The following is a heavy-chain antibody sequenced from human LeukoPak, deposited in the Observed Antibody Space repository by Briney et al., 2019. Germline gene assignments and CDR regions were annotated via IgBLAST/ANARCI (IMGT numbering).Heavy chain of an antibody. CDR2: INHSGTT. V-gene: IGHV4-34*01. CDR1: GGSFSGYY. D-gene: IGHD6-13*01. J-gene: IGHJ4*02. CDR3: VRGPIAATGSYFDY. Sequence: SETLSLTCAVYGGSFSGYYWSWIRQPPGKGLEWIGEINHSGTTNYNPSLKSRVTISVDASKSQFSLELSSVTAADTAVYYCVRGPIAATGSYFDYWGLGTVVTVSS.